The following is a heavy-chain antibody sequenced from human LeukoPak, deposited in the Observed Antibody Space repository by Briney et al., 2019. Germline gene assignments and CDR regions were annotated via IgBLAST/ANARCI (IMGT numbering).Heavy chain of an antibody. CDR1: GFTVSSNY. CDR3: ASIGGNLQYRYFDY. Sequence: GGSLRLSCAASGFTVSSNYMSWVRQAPGKGLEWVSVIYSGGSTYYADSVKGRFTISRDNSKNTLYLQMNSLRAEDTAVYYCASIGGNLQYRYFDYWGQGTLVTVSS. CDR2: IYSGGST. D-gene: IGHD4-23*01. J-gene: IGHJ4*02. V-gene: IGHV3-53*01.